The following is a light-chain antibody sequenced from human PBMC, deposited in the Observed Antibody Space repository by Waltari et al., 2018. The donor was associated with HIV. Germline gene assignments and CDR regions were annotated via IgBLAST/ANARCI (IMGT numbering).Light chain of an antibody. Sequence: DIVMTQSPDSLPVSLGERATINCKSSRTILFDSNNKNYLAWYQQKPGQPPKVPIYWASTRESGVPDRFSGSGSGTDFTLTISRLQPEDVAVYYCQQYFSTPPTFGQGTRVGI. V-gene: IGKV4-1*01. CDR1: RTILFDSNNKNY. CDR2: WAS. J-gene: IGKJ1*01. CDR3: QQYFSTPPT.